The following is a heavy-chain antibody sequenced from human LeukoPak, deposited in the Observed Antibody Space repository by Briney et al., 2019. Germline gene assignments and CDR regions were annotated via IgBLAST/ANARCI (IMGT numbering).Heavy chain of an antibody. Sequence: GESLKISCKGSGYSFSNYWIGWVRQMPGKSLEWMGIIYPGDSDTRYSPSFQGQVTISTDKSISTAYLQWSSLKASDTAMYYCARLTLMTTMITPYDYWGQGTLVTVSS. D-gene: IGHD4-23*01. CDR2: IYPGDSDT. CDR1: GYSFSNYW. CDR3: ARLTLMTTMITPYDY. J-gene: IGHJ4*02. V-gene: IGHV5-51*01.